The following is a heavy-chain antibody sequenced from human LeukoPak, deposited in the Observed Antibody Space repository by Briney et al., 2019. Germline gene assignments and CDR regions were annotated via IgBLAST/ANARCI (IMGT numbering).Heavy chain of an antibody. CDR2: ISYDGSNK. D-gene: IGHD1-7*01. J-gene: IGHJ3*02. V-gene: IGHV3-30*01. CDR1: GFTFSSYA. CDR3: ARDEHWNYDDAFDI. Sequence: PGRSLRLSCAASGFTFSSYAMHWVRQAPGKGLEWVAVISYDGSNKYYADSVKSRFTISRDNSKNTLYLQMNSLRAEDTAVYYCARDEHWNYDDAFDIWGQGTMVTVSS.